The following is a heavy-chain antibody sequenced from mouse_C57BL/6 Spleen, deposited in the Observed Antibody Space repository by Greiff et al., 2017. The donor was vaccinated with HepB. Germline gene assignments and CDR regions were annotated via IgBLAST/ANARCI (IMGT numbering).Heavy chain of an antibody. CDR1: GYTFTSYG. Sequence: QVHVKQSGAELARPGASVKLSCKASGYTFTSYGISWVKQRTGQGLEWIGEIYPRSGNTYYNEKFKGKATLTADKSSSTAYMELRSLTSEDSAVYFCARFTTVVAPSYYFDYWGQGTTLTVSS. CDR2: IYPRSGNT. CDR3: ARFTTVVAPSYYFDY. J-gene: IGHJ2*01. V-gene: IGHV1-81*01. D-gene: IGHD1-1*01.